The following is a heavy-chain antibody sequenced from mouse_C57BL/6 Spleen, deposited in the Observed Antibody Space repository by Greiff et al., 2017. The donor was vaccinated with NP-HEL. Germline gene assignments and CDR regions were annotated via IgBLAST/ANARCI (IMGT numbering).Heavy chain of an antibody. V-gene: IGHV1-80*01. CDR3: ARCGSSYGIDY. Sequence: VKVVESGAELVKPGASVKISCKASGYAFSSYWMNWVKQRPGKGLEWIGQIYPGDGDTNYNGKFKGKATLTADKSSSTAYMQLSSLTSEDSAVYFCARCGSSYGIDYWGQGTTLTVSS. D-gene: IGHD1-1*01. CDR2: IYPGDGDT. J-gene: IGHJ2*01. CDR1: GYAFSSYW.